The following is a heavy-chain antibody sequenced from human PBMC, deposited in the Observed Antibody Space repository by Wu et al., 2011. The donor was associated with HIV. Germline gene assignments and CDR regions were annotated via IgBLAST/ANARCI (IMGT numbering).Heavy chain of an antibody. CDR3: ARRPLVRSTGYFDY. CDR1: GYTFTGYY. J-gene: IGHJ4*02. D-gene: IGHD1-26*01. Sequence: QVQLVQSGAEVKKPGASVKVSCKASGYTFTGYYIHWMRQAPGQGLEWMGWINPNNGGTNYAQKFQGRVTMTTDTSTSTAYMELRSLRSDDTAVYYCARRPLVRSTGYFDYWGQGTLVTVSS. CDR2: INPNNGGT. V-gene: IGHV1-2*02.